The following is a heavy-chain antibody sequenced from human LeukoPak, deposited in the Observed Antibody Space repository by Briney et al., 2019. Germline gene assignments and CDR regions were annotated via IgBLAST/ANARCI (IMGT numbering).Heavy chain of an antibody. CDR2: ISSGSGSI. V-gene: IGHV3-21*01. Sequence: GGSLRLSCAASGFTFSIYTMNWVRQAPGKGLEWVSSISSGSGSIYYADSVKGRFTISRDNAENSLSLQMNSLGAEDTAVYYCARDVLSGCLDYWGQGTLVTVSS. CDR1: GFTFSIYT. D-gene: IGHD6-19*01. J-gene: IGHJ4*02. CDR3: ARDVLSGCLDY.